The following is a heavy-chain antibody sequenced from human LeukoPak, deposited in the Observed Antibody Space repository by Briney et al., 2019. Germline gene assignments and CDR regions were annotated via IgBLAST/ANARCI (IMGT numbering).Heavy chain of an antibody. CDR2: INPNSGGT. V-gene: IGHV1-2*02. CDR1: GYTFTGYY. D-gene: IGHD4-17*01. Sequence: ASVKVSCKASGYTFTGYYMHWVRRAPGQGLEWMGWINPNSGGTNYAQKFQGRVTMTRDTSISTAYMELSRLRSDDTAVYYCARDVYGDSKNYYYYGMDVWGQGTTVTVSS. CDR3: ARDVYGDSKNYYYYGMDV. J-gene: IGHJ6*02.